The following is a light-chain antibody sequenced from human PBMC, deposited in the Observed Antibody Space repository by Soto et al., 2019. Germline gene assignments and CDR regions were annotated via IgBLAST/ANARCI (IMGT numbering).Light chain of an antibody. CDR3: TSNTTSSTLSV. V-gene: IGLV2-14*01. Sequence: QSALTQPASVSGSSGQSLTISCTGTSSAVGGYNYVSWYQQHPGKASTLMIYEVSNRPSGVSNRFSGSKSGDTSSLTISGRQSEDEADYYCTSNTTSSTLSVFGTGTKVTVL. J-gene: IGLJ1*01. CDR1: SSAVGGYNY. CDR2: EVS.